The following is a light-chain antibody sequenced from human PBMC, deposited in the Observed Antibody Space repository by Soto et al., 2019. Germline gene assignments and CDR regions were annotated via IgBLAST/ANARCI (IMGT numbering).Light chain of an antibody. CDR1: RTISSY. CDR3: QQSYNTPRT. Sequence: DIQMPQSPSSLSASVGERVSMTCRASRTISSYLNWYQQKPGKAPKLMIYAASDLHSGVPSRFSGSGSGTDFTLTITNLQPEDFATYYCQQSYNTPRTFGQGTKVEV. CDR2: AAS. J-gene: IGKJ1*01. V-gene: IGKV1-39*01.